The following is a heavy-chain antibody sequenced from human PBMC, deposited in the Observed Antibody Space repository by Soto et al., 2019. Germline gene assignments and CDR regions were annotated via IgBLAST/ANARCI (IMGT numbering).Heavy chain of an antibody. J-gene: IGHJ6*02. D-gene: IGHD5-18*01. CDR2: IYPGDSDT. Sequence: GESLKISCKGSGYSFTSYWIGWVRQMPGKGLEWMGIIYPGDSDTRYSPSFQGQVTISADKSISTAYLQWSSLKASDTAMYYCARERVRGYSYGDYYYYGMDVCGQRTTVTVSS. CDR3: ARERVRGYSYGDYYYYGMDV. CDR1: GYSFTSYW. V-gene: IGHV5-51*01.